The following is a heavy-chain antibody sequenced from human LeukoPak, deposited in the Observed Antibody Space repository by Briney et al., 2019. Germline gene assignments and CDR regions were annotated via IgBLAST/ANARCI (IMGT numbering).Heavy chain of an antibody. J-gene: IGHJ4*02. CDR1: GYTFTSYY. D-gene: IGHD1-7*01. CDR3: ARGSVNWNYAPPTLDY. Sequence: ASVKVSCKASGYTFTSYYMHWVRQAPGQGLEWMGIINPSGGSTSYAQKFQGRVTMTRDTSTSTVYMELSSLRSEDTAVYYCARGSVNWNYAPPTLDYWGQGTLVAVSS. CDR2: INPSGGST. V-gene: IGHV1-46*01.